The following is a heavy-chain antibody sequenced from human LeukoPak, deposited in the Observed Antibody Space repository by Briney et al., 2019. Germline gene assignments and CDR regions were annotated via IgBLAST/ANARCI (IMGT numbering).Heavy chain of an antibody. J-gene: IGHJ4*02. V-gene: IGHV4-39*07. CDR1: GGSISSSSYY. CDR2: IYYSGST. Sequence: SETLSLTCTVSGGSISSSSYYWGWIRQPPGKGLEWIGSIYYSGSTNYNPSLKSRVTISVDTSKNQFSLKLSSVTAADTAVYYCARAPVGSPGDYWGQGTLVTVSS. D-gene: IGHD1-26*01. CDR3: ARAPVGSPGDY.